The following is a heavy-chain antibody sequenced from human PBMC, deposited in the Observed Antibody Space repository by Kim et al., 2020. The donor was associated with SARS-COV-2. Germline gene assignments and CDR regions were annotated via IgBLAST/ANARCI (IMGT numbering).Heavy chain of an antibody. CDR2: IYSGGSST. Sequence: GGSLRLSCAASGFTFSSYAMSWVRQAPGKGLEWVSVIYSGGSSTYYADSVKGRFTISRDNSKNTLYLQMNSLRAEDTAVYYCAKPTTGDPGTVDYWGQGTLVTVSS. J-gene: IGHJ4*02. CDR1: GFTFSSYA. CDR3: AKPTTGDPGTVDY. D-gene: IGHD1-1*01. V-gene: IGHV3-23*03.